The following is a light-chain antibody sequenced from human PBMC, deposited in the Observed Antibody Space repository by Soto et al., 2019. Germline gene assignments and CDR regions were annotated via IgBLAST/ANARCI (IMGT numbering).Light chain of an antibody. V-gene: IGKV3-20*01. CDR3: QQYGRSPFT. CDR1: QRITSNF. J-gene: IGKJ2*01. Sequence: EIVLTQSPVTLSLSPGERATLSCRASQRITSNFLAWFKQKAGLAPRLLIYGASTRASGVPDRFSGGGSGTDFVVTISRLEPEDFAVYYCQQYGRSPFTFGRGTKLQIK. CDR2: GAS.